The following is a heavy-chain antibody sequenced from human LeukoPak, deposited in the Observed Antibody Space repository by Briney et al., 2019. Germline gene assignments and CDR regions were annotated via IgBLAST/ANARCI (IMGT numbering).Heavy chain of an antibody. CDR2: IQTSGST. Sequence: SETLCLTCTVSGDSMSGYSWSWIRQSPEKGLEWIGLIQTSGSTKYKPSLKSRVTISVDTSKNQLSLKVSSVTAADTAVYYCARRVSSTAVRPNIYQYMDVWGKGTTVTVSS. CDR1: GDSMSGYS. V-gene: IGHV4-4*09. D-gene: IGHD5-18*01. CDR3: ARRVSSTAVRPNIYQYMDV. J-gene: IGHJ6*03.